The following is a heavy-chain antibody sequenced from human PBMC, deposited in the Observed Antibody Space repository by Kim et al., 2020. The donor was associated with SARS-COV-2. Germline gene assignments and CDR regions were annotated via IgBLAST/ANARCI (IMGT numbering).Heavy chain of an antibody. CDR2: ITPYNGNT. V-gene: IGHV1-18*01. CDR1: GYTFSNYG. D-gene: IGHD3-10*01. CDR3: ARHPRRGELFDWFDP. Sequence: ASVKVSCKAFGYTFSNYGVSWVRQAPGQGLEWMGYITPYNGNTYYAQNLQGRVTMTTDTSTSTAYVELRSLRSDVTAVYYCARHPRRGELFDWFDPWGQGTLVTVSS. J-gene: IGHJ5*02.